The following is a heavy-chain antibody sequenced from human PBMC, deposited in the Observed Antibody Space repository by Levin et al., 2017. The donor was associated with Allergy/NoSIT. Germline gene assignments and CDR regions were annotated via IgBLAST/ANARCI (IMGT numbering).Heavy chain of an antibody. Sequence: GGSLRLSCAASGFIFSSSAMSWVRQAPGKGLEWVAAISTSSEFIFYADSVKGRFTISRDNSKNRLYLQMTSLRVEDTAVYYCAKGGVQLAYSSDSWGQGALVTVSS. D-gene: IGHD6-13*01. CDR1: GFIFSSSA. CDR3: AKGGVQLAYSSDS. J-gene: IGHJ4*02. CDR2: ISTSSEFI. V-gene: IGHV3-23*01.